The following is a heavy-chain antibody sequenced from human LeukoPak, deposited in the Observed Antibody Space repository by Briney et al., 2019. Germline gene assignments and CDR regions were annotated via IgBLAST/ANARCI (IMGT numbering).Heavy chain of an antibody. J-gene: IGHJ4*02. Sequence: PGGSLRLSCAASGFTFNNYWMAWVRQAPGKGLEWVANIKEDGSGQNYVDSVKGRFIISRDNAKNSLYLQMKSLRAEDAAVYFCARELATGAGAYKYWGQGTLVTVSS. V-gene: IGHV3-7*01. CDR3: ARELATGAGAYKY. D-gene: IGHD1-1*01. CDR2: IKEDGSGQ. CDR1: GFTFNNYW.